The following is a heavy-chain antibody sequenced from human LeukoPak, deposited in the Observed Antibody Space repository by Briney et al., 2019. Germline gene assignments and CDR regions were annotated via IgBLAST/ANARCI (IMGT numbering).Heavy chain of an antibody. D-gene: IGHD3-10*01. CDR1: GFTFSSYG. CDR2: ISGSGGST. J-gene: IGHJ4*02. CDR3: ATVYYYGSGSYFPFGY. V-gene: IGHV3-23*01. Sequence: GGTLRLSCAASGFTFSSYGMSWVRQAPGKGLEWVSAISGSGGSTYYADSVKGRFTISRDNSKNTLYLQLNSLRAEDTAVYYCATVYYYGSGSYFPFGYWGQGTLVTVSS.